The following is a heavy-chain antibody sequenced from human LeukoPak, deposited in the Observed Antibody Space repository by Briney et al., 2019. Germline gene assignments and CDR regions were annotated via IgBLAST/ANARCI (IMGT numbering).Heavy chain of an antibody. D-gene: IGHD3-10*01. CDR1: GFTFSSYG. CDR2: ISYDRSNK. J-gene: IGHJ4*02. CDR3: AKDLWSHYYGSGSYLLDY. Sequence: GGSLRLSCAASGFTFSSYGMHWVRQAPGKGLEWVAVISYDRSNKYYADSVKGRFTISRDNSKNTLYLQMNSLRAEDTAVYYCAKDLWSHYYGSGSYLLDYWGQGTLVTVSS. V-gene: IGHV3-30*18.